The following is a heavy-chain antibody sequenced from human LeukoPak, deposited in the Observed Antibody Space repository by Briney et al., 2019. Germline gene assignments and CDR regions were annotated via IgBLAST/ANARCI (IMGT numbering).Heavy chain of an antibody. V-gene: IGHV3-21*01. J-gene: IGHJ4*02. CDR1: GFTFSSYS. CDR3: ARDCAYCSGERRFDY. Sequence: GGSLRLSCAASGFTFSSYSVNWVRQAPGKGLEWVSSISSSSSYIYYADSVKGRFTISRDNAKNSLYLQMNSLRAEDTAVYYCARDCAYCSGERRFDYWGQGTLVTVSS. CDR2: ISSSSSYI. D-gene: IGHD2-15*01.